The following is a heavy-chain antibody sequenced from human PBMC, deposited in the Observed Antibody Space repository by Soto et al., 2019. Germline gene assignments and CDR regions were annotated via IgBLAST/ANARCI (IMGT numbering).Heavy chain of an antibody. CDR2: ISGSGGST. V-gene: IGHV3-23*01. CDR1: GFTFSSYA. Sequence: GGSLRLSCAASGFTFSSYAMSWVRQAPGKGLEWVSAISGSGGSTYYADSVKGRFTISRDNSKNTLYLQMNSLRAEDTAVYYCAKDRILLGYCSSTSCYAGWFDPWGQGTLVTVSS. CDR3: AKDRILLGYCSSTSCYAGWFDP. J-gene: IGHJ5*02. D-gene: IGHD2-2*01.